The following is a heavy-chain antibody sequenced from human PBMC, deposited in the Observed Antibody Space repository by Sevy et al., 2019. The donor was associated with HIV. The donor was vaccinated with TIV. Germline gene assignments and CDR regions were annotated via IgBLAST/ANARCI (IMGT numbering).Heavy chain of an antibody. D-gene: IGHD6-19*01. V-gene: IGHV5-51*01. J-gene: IGHJ5*02. CDR3: ARHVGNSSGQNNWFDP. Sequence: GESLKISCKGSGYSFTSYWIGWVRQMPGKGLEWMGIIYPGASDTRYSPSFQGQAAISADKSISTAYLQWSSLKASDTAMYYCARHVGNSSGQNNWFDPWGQGTLVTVSS. CDR2: IYPGASDT. CDR1: GYSFTSYW.